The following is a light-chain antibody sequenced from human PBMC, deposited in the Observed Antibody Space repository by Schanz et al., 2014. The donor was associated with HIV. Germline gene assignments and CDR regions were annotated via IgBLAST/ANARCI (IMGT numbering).Light chain of an antibody. CDR2: RNN. CDR3: ATWDDNLSGWV. V-gene: IGLV1-47*01. Sequence: QSVLTQPPSASGTPGQRVTISCSGSSSNIGSNTVNWYQQLPGTAPKLLIYRNNQRPSGVPDRFSGSKSGTSASLAITGLRSEDEADYYCATWDDNLSGWVFGGGTKLTVL. J-gene: IGLJ3*02. CDR1: SSNIGSNT.